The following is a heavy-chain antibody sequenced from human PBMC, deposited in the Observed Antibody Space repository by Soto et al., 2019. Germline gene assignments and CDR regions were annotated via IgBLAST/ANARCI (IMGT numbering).Heavy chain of an antibody. CDR2: ISAYNGNT. CDR1: GYTFTSYG. CDR3: ARVVGHLGELSSFDY. J-gene: IGHJ4*02. V-gene: IGHV1-18*01. D-gene: IGHD3-16*02. Sequence: ASVKVSCKASGYTFTSYGISWVRQAPGQGLEWMGWISAYNGNTNYAQKLQGRVTMTTDTSTSTAYMELRSLRSDDTAVYYCARVVGHLGELSSFDYWGQGTLVTVSS.